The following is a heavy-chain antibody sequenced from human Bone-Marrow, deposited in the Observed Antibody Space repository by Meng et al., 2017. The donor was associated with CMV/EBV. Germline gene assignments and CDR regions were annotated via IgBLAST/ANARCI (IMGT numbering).Heavy chain of an antibody. Sequence: GGSLRLSCAASGFTFSSYSMNWVRQAPGKGLEWVSYISSSSSTIYYADSVKGRFTISRDNAKNSLYLQLNSLRAEDTAVYYCARDQVGDEANYYDFWRGYGYGMDVWAQGTTATFSS. J-gene: IGHJ6*02. CDR3: ARDQVGDEANYYDFWRGYGYGMDV. CDR1: GFTFSSYS. D-gene: IGHD3-3*01. CDR2: ISSSSSTI. V-gene: IGHV3-48*04.